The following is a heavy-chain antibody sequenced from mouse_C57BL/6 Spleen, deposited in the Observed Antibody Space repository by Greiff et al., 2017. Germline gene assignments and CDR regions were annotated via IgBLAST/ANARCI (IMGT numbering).Heavy chain of an antibody. Sequence: VQLVESGPGLVAPSQSLSITCTVSGFSLTSYAISWVRQPPGKGLEWLGVILTGGGTTYNSALKSRLSISKDNSKSQVFSKVNSLQTDDTDRYYSDRIPFAVVATGDAMDYWGQGTSVTVSS. J-gene: IGHJ4*01. V-gene: IGHV2-9-1*01. CDR2: ILTGGGT. D-gene: IGHD1-1*01. CDR3: DRIPFAVVATGDAMDY. CDR1: GFSLTSYA.